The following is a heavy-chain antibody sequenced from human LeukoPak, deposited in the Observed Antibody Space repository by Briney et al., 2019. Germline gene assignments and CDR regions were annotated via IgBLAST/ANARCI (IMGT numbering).Heavy chain of an antibody. CDR2: VNTNTGNP. D-gene: IGHD6-13*01. Sequence: ASVKVSCKASGYTFTSYAMNWVRQAPGQGLEWMGWVNTNTGNPTYAQGFTGRFVFFLDTSVSTAYLQISSLKAEDTAVYYCARKQIAGPIRYYYYYGMDVWGQGTMVTVSS. J-gene: IGHJ6*02. V-gene: IGHV7-4-1*02. CDR3: ARKQIAGPIRYYYYYGMDV. CDR1: GYTFTSYA.